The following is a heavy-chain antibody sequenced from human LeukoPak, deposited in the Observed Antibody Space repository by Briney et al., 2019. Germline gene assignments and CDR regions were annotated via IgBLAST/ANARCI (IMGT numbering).Heavy chain of an antibody. D-gene: IGHD3-10*01. J-gene: IGHJ4*02. CDR1: GYSFTNYW. Sequence: GEPLRISCKASGYSFTNYWIGWVRQMPGKGLEWMGIIDPGDFDTRYSPSFQGQVTISADKSLTNAYLMWSSLKASDSAIYYCARHLRSQPFHYWGQGTLVTVSS. CDR3: ARHLRSQPFHY. CDR2: IDPGDFDT. V-gene: IGHV5-51*01.